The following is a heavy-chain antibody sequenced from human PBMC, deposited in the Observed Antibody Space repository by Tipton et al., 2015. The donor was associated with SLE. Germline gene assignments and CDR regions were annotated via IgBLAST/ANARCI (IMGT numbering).Heavy chain of an antibody. CDR2: ISSSGSTI. J-gene: IGHJ4*02. V-gene: IGHV3-48*03. Sequence: RLSCAASGFTFSSYEMNWVRQAPGKGLEWVSYISSSGSTIYYADSVKGRFTISRDNAKNSLYLQMNSLRAEDTAVYYCARVVAAAGRDFDYWGQGTLVTVSS. D-gene: IGHD6-13*01. CDR1: GFTFSSYE. CDR3: ARVVAAAGRDFDY.